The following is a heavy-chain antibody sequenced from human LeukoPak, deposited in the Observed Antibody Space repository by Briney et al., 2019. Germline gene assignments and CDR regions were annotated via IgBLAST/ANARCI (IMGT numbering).Heavy chain of an antibody. J-gene: IGHJ3*02. D-gene: IGHD2-2*01. CDR1: GYSISSGYY. Sequence: SETLPLTCAVSGYSISSGYYWGWIRQPPGEGLEWIGSIYHSGSTYYNPSLKSRVTISVDTSKNQFSLKLSSVTAADTAVYYCAICSSTRTHAFDIWGQGTMVTVSS. V-gene: IGHV4-38-2*01. CDR3: AICSSTRTHAFDI. CDR2: IYHSGST.